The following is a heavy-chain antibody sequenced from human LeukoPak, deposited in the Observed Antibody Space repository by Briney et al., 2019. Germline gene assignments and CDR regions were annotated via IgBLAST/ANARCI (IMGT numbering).Heavy chain of an antibody. CDR3: AKDSYRYSSGSAISAARYGMDV. D-gene: IGHD6-19*01. V-gene: IGHV3-30*18. CDR2: ISYDGSIK. J-gene: IGHJ6*02. Sequence: PGKSLRLSCAASGFIFSSYGMHWVRQAPGKGLEWVAVISYDGSIKYYADSVKGRFTISRDNSKNTLYLQMNSLRAEDTAVYYCAKDSYRYSSGSAISAARYGMDVWGQGTTVSVSS. CDR1: GFIFSSYG.